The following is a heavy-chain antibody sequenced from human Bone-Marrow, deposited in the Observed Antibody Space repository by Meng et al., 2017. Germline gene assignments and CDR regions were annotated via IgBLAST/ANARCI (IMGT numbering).Heavy chain of an antibody. CDR2: TSAYNGNT. Sequence: ASVKVSCKASGYTFTSYGISWVRQAPGQGLEWMGWTSAYNGNTTYAQKPQGRVTMTTDTSTSTAYMELRSLRADDTAVYYCARDSLRSGWYRLYYYYYGMDVWGQGTTVTVSS. V-gene: IGHV1-18*01. CDR3: ARDSLRSGWYRLYYYYYGMDV. J-gene: IGHJ6*02. CDR1: GYTFTSYG. D-gene: IGHD6-19*01.